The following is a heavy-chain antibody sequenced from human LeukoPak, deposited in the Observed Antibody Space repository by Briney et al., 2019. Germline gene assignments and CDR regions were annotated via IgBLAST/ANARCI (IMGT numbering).Heavy chain of an antibody. CDR3: VRIGYSSGWYSGPYDY. CDR2: IDPNGGST. CDR1: GYTFTGYY. J-gene: IGHJ4*02. V-gene: IGHV1-46*01. Sequence: ASVKVSCKASGYTFTGYYIHWVRQGPGQGPEWMGIIDPNGGSTSYALKFQGRLTLTRDTSTSTVFMDLSSLRSEDTSIYYCVRIGYSSGWYSGPYDYWGQGTLVTVSS. D-gene: IGHD6-19*01.